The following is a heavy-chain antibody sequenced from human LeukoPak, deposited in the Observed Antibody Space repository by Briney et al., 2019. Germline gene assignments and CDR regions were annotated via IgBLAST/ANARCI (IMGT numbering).Heavy chain of an antibody. V-gene: IGHV3-23*01. CDR3: AKRGVVIRVILVGFHKEAYYFDS. CDR1: GITLSNYG. J-gene: IGHJ4*02. CDR2: ISDRGGRT. Sequence: PGGSLRLSCAVSGITLSNYGMSWVRQAPGKGLEWVAGISDRGGRTNYADSVKGRFTISRDNPKNTLYLQMNSLIAEDTAVYFCAKRGVVIRVILVGFHKEAYYFDSWGQGALVTVSS. D-gene: IGHD3-22*01.